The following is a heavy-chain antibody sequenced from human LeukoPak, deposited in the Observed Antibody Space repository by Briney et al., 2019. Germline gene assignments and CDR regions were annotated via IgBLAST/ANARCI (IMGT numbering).Heavy chain of an antibody. CDR3: ARENVQGYYYYYGMDV. V-gene: IGHV3-23*01. D-gene: IGHD1-1*01. Sequence: GGSLRLSCAASGXTFSTYAMSWVRQAPGKGLEWVSALSAGGDSTYYADSVKGVFTISRDNSRNTLYLQMNSLRAEDTAVYYCARENVQGYYYYYGMDVWGQGTTVTVSS. J-gene: IGHJ6*02. CDR2: LSAGGDST. CDR1: GXTFSTYA.